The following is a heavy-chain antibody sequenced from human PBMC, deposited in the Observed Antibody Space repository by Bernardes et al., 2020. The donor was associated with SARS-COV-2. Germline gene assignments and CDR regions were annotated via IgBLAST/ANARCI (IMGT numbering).Heavy chain of an antibody. CDR3: ARDTAALVPGGYGMDV. CDR1: GGTFSSYT. CDR2: IIPILGIA. Sequence: SVKVSCKASGGTFSSYTISWVRQAPGQGLEWMGRIIPILGIANYAQKFQGRVTITADKSTSTAYMELSSLRSEDTAVYYCARDTAALVPGGYGMDVWGQGTTVTVSS. J-gene: IGHJ6*02. D-gene: IGHD3-10*01. V-gene: IGHV1-69*04.